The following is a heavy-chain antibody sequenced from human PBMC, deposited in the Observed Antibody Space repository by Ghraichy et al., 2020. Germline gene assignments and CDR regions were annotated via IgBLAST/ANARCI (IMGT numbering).Heavy chain of an antibody. CDR3: AKSWGSDFDS. CDR1: GFTFSGYA. Sequence: GGSLRLSCAASGFTFSGYAMTWVHQAPGKGLEWISTITGSGGSRYYADSVKGRFTISRDNSENTLYLQMNSLRAEDMAVYYCAKSWGSDFDSWGQGTLVTVYS. V-gene: IGHV3-23*01. J-gene: IGHJ4*02. CDR2: ITGSGGSR. D-gene: IGHD7-27*01.